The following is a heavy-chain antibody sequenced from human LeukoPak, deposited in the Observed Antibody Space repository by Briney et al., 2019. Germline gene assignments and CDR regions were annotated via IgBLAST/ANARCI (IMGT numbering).Heavy chain of an antibody. J-gene: IGHJ4*02. D-gene: IGHD2-15*01. V-gene: IGHV3-21*01. CDR1: GFALSSYS. Sequence: GGSLRLSCAASGFALSSYSMNWVRQAPGKGLEWVSSISSSIGYIYYADSVKGRFTISRDNAKNSLYLQVNSLRAEDTAVYYCARSGGSFYDYWGQGTLVTVSS. CDR3: ARSGGSFYDY. CDR2: ISSSIGYI.